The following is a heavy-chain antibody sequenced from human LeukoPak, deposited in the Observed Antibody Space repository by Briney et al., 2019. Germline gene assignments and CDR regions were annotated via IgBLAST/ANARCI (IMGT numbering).Heavy chain of an antibody. D-gene: IGHD4-17*01. CDR2: IYHSGST. CDR3: AREATVTDGSIDY. V-gene: IGHV4-38-2*02. CDR1: GYSISSGYY. J-gene: IGHJ4*02. Sequence: SETLSLTCTVSGYSISSGYYWGWIRQPPGKGLEWIGSIYHSGSTYYNPSLKSRVTISVDTSKNQFSLKLSSVTAADTAVYYCAREATVTDGSIDYWGQGTLVTVSS.